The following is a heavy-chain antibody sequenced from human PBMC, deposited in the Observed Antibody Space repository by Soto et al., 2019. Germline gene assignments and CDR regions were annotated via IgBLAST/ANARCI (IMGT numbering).Heavy chain of an antibody. CDR3: AEDSQNRALPRTGF. Sequence: GGSPRLCCAACGVTLCSYNMNWVRQAPGKGLEWVSSISRGHIFIKYADSVKGRFTISRDSAKNSLYLQMNSLRAEDTAVDYRAEDSQNRALPRTGFWGQGTLGT. V-gene: IGHV3-21*01. J-gene: IGHJ4*01. D-gene: IGHD3-10*01. CDR2: ISRGHIFI. CDR1: GVTLCSYN.